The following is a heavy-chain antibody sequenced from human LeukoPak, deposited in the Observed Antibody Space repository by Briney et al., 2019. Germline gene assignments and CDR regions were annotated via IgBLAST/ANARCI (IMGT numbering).Heavy chain of an antibody. CDR1: GFTLSSFE. Sequence: PGGSLRLSCAASGFTLSSFEMNWVRQAPGKGLEWVSYISSSGRTIYYADSVKGRFTISRDNAKNSLYLQMNSLRAEDTAVYYCARDMIADYWGQGTLVTVSS. D-gene: IGHD3-22*01. CDR2: ISSSGRTI. CDR3: ARDMIADY. V-gene: IGHV3-48*03. J-gene: IGHJ4*02.